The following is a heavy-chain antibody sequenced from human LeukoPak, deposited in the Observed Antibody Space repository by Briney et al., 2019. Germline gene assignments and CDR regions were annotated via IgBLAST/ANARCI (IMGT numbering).Heavy chain of an antibody. J-gene: IGHJ5*02. CDR2: IYYSGST. CDR1: GGSISSYY. CDR3: ARDLDYGGSWGPHWFDP. D-gene: IGHD4-23*01. Sequence: SETLSLTCTVSGGSISSYYWSWIRQPPGKGLEWIGYIYYSGSTNYNPSLKSRVTISVDTSKNQFSLKLSSVTAADTAVYYCARDLDYGGSWGPHWFDPWGQGTLVTVSS. V-gene: IGHV4-59*01.